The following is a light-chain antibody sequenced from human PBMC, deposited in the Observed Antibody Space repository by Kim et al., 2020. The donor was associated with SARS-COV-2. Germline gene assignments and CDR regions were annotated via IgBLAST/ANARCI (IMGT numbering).Light chain of an antibody. CDR3: QVWDSSSDHVV. CDR1: NIGTKG. J-gene: IGLJ2*01. V-gene: IGLV3-21*03. CDR2: DDS. Sequence: SYELTRPPSVSVAPGKTARITCGGNNIGTKGVHWYQQRPGQAPVLVVYDDSARPSGIPERFSGSNSGNTATLTISRVEAGDEADYCCQVWDSSSDHVVFG.